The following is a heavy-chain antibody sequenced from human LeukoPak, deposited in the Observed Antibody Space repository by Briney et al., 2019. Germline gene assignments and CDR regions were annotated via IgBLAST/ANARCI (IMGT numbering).Heavy chain of an antibody. CDR2: INHSGST. J-gene: IGHJ4*02. CDR1: GGSFSGYY. V-gene: IGHV4-34*01. CDR3: ARRTTYLGWRPSESPSCFDY. Sequence: SETLSLTCGVNGGSFSGYYRNWIRQTPGKGLEWIGEINHSGSTNYNPSLKRRVTISVDTSKNQFSLKLTSVTAADTAVYYCARRTTYLGWRPSESPSCFDYWGQGILVTVSS. D-gene: IGHD2-21*02.